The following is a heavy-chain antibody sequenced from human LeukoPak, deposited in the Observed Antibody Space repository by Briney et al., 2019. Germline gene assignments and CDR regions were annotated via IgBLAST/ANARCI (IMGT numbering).Heavy chain of an antibody. CDR2: ISSSSSTI. CDR3: ARDGADTFGYLDY. D-gene: IGHD3-22*01. J-gene: IGHJ4*02. CDR1: GFTFSSYS. Sequence: GGSLRLSCAASGFTFSSYSMNWVRQAPGKGLEWVSYISSSSSTIYYADSVKGRFTISRDNAKNSLYLQMNSLRAEDTAVYYCARDGADTFGYLDYWGQGTLVTVSS. V-gene: IGHV3-48*04.